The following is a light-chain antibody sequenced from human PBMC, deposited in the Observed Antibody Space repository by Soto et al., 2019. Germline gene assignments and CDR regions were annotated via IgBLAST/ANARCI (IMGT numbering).Light chain of an antibody. V-gene: IGKV3-20*01. CDR2: GAS. J-gene: IGKJ1*01. Sequence: EIVLTQSPGTLSLSPGERATLSCSASQSISSSNLVWYQQKPGQAPRLLIYGASSRATGIPDRFSGSGSGTYFTLTISSLEPEDFAVYFCHHCGGSQPFGQGTKVETK. CDR1: QSISSSN. CDR3: HHCGGSQP.